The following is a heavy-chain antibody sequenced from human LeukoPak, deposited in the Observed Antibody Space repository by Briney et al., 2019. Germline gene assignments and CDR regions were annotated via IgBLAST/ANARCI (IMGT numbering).Heavy chain of an antibody. CDR2: IYYSGST. CDR3: ARGSPTYDFWSGYDTAALDY. D-gene: IGHD3-3*01. J-gene: IGHJ4*02. Sequence: PSETLSLTCTVSGSSISSGDYYWSWIRQPPGKGLEWIGYIYYSGSTYYNPSLKSRVTISVDTSKNQFSLKLSSVTAADTAVNYCARGSPTYDFWSGYDTAALDYWGPGTLVTVSS. V-gene: IGHV4-30-4*08. CDR1: GSSISSGDYY.